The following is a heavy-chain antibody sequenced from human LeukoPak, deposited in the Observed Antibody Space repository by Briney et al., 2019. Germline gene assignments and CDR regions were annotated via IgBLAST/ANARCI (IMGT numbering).Heavy chain of an antibody. J-gene: IGHJ4*02. CDR3: ARGGGPCSSTSCFEG. Sequence: TSETLSLTCTVSGGSISIYYWSWIRQPAGKGLEWIGRIYTSGSTNYNPSLKSRVTISVDTSRNRFSLRLTSVTAADTAVYYCARGGGPCSSTSCFEGWGQGTLVTVSS. CDR2: IYTSGST. CDR1: GGSISIYY. D-gene: IGHD2-2*01. V-gene: IGHV4-4*07.